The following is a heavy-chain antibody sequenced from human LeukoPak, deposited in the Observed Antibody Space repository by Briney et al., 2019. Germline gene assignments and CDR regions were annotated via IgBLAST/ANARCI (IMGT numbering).Heavy chain of an antibody. D-gene: IGHD1-26*01. CDR3: ARGVSYYSFDY. V-gene: IGHV3-48*03. CDR2: ISSCGRTI. J-gene: IGHJ4*02. Sequence: GGSLRLSCAASGFTFSSYEMNWVPQAPGKGLEWVAYISSCGRTIYYAHSVKGRFTICSDNAKNSLYLQMNSLRAEDTAVYNCARGVSYYSFDYWGQGTLVTVSS. CDR1: GFTFSSYE.